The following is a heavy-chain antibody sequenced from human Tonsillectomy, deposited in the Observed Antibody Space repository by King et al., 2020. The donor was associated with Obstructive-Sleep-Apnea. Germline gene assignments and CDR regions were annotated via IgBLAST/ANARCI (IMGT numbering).Heavy chain of an antibody. CDR3: GRSGSYKGYFQH. CDR1: GGSISSYY. V-gene: IGHV4-59*01. J-gene: IGHJ1*01. Sequence: QLQESGPGLVKPSETLSLTCTVSGGSISSYYWSWIRQPPGKGLEWIGYIYYSGSTNYNPSLKSRVTISVDTSKNQFSLKLGSVTAADTAVYYCGRSGSYKGYFQHWGQGTLVTVSS. D-gene: IGHD1-26*01. CDR2: IYYSGST.